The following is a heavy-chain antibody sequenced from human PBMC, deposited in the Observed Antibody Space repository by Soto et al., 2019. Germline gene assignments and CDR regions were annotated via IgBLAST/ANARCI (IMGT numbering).Heavy chain of an antibody. J-gene: IGHJ4*02. V-gene: IGHV3-23*01. D-gene: IGHD3-10*01. CDR1: GFTFSSYA. CDR2: ISGSGGST. CDR3: ANIDLTNYLWFGEFIPSGGVIDY. Sequence: GGSLRLSCAASGFTFSSYAMSWVRQAPGKGLEWVSAISGSGGSTYYADSVKGRFTISRDNSKNTLYLQMNSLRAEDTAVYYCANIDLTNYLWFGEFIPSGGVIDYWGQGTLVTVSS.